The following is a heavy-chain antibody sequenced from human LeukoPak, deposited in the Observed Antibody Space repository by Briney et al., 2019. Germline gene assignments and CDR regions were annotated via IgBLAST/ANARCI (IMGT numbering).Heavy chain of an antibody. CDR1: GFTFSTYS. V-gene: IGHV3-21*01. CDR3: ARRLNYGDHGNDY. Sequence: PGGSLRLSCAASGFTFSTYSMNWVRQAPGKGLEWVSTISGSSRYVYFADSVRGRFTISRDNAKNSLYLQMNSLRAEDTAVYYCARRLNYGDHGNDYWGQGTLVTVSS. CDR2: ISGSSRYV. D-gene: IGHD4-17*01. J-gene: IGHJ4*02.